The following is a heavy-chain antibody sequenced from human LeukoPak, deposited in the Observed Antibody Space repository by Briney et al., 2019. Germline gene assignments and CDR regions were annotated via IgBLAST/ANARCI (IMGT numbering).Heavy chain of an antibody. V-gene: IGHV3-7*01. CDR1: GFTFGAYW. J-gene: IGHJ4*02. CDR3: ARHIVGEQNFDY. D-gene: IGHD3-16*02. Sequence: GSLRLSCASSGFTFGAYWMSWFRQAPGKGPEWVASIKDDGSAQFYVDSLEGRFTISRDNAKNTLYLQMDTMRVEDTAVYYCARHIVGEQNFDYWSQGTLVTVSS. CDR2: IKDDGSAQ.